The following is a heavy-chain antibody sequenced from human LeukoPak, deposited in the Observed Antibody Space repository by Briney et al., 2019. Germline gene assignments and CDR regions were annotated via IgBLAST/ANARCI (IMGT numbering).Heavy chain of an antibody. CDR2: IYYSGST. Sequence: SETLSLTCTVSGGSISSYYWSWIRQPPGKGLEWIGYIYYSGSTNYNPSLKSRVTISVDTSKNQFSLKLSSVTAADTAVYYCARLGGTDFVYFDYWGQGTLVTVSS. D-gene: IGHD3-16*01. CDR1: GGSISSYY. V-gene: IGHV4-59*08. CDR3: ARLGGTDFVYFDY. J-gene: IGHJ4*02.